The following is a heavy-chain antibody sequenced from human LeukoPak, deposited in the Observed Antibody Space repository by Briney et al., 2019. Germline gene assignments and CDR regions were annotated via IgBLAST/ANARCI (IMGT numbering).Heavy chain of an antibody. CDR1: GYTFTSYG. V-gene: IGHV1-18*01. D-gene: IGHD1-26*01. CDR3: ARDRALPVGADWYYFDY. CDR2: ISAYNGNT. Sequence: ASVKVSCKASGYTFTSYGISWVRQAPGQGLEWMGWISAYNGNTNYAQKLQGRVTMTTDTSTSTAYMELRSLRSDDTAVYYCARDRALPVGADWYYFDYWGQGTLVTVSS. J-gene: IGHJ4*02.